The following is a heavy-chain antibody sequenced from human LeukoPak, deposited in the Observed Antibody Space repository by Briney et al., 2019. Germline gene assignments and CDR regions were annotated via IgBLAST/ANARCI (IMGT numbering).Heavy chain of an antibody. CDR1: GFTFSSYA. V-gene: IGHV3-23*01. Sequence: SGGSLRLSCAASGFTFSSYAMSWVRQAPGKGLEWVSAISGSGGSTYYADSVKGRFTISRDNSKNALYLQMNSLRAEDAAVYYCAKGGGSSESDYWGQGTLVTVSS. CDR2: ISGSGGST. CDR3: AKGGGSSESDY. D-gene: IGHD1-26*01. J-gene: IGHJ4*02.